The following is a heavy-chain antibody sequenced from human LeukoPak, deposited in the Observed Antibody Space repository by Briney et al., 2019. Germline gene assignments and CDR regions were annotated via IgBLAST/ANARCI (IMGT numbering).Heavy chain of an antibody. CDR3: ARDGYDFWSGYYTGFDY. CDR2: ISSSGSTI. CDR1: GFTFSSYE. V-gene: IGHV3-48*03. J-gene: IGHJ4*02. D-gene: IGHD3-3*01. Sequence: GGSLRLSCAASGFTFSSYEMNWVRQAPGKGLEWVSYISSSGSTIYYADSVKGRFTISRDNAKNSLYLQMNSLRAEDTAVYYCARDGYDFWSGYYTGFDYWGQGTLVTASS.